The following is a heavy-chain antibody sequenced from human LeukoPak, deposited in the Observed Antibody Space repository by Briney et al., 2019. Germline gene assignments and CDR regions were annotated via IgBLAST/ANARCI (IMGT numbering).Heavy chain of an antibody. CDR1: GYTFTSYY. CDR3: ARGTRQDILTGYYMGTGFDY. J-gene: IGHJ4*02. V-gene: IGHV1-46*01. CDR2: INPSGGST. Sequence: ASVKVSCKASGYTFTSYYMHWVRQAPGQGLEWMGIINPSGGSTSYARKFQGRVTMTRDMSTSTVYMELSSLRSEDTAVYYCARGTRQDILTGYYMGTGFDYWGQGTLVTVSS. D-gene: IGHD3-9*01.